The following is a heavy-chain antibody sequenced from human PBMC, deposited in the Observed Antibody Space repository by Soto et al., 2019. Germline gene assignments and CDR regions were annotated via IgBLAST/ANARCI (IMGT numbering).Heavy chain of an antibody. CDR2: INPNSGGT. CDR3: ARVIAVASYYYYGMDV. Sequence: ASVKVSCKASGYTFTGYYMHWVRQAPGQGLEWMGWINPNSGGTNYAQKFQGRVTMTRDTSISTAYMELSRLRSDDTAVYYCARVIAVASYYYYGMDVWGQGTTVTAP. CDR1: GYTFTGYY. V-gene: IGHV1-2*02. J-gene: IGHJ6*02. D-gene: IGHD6-19*01.